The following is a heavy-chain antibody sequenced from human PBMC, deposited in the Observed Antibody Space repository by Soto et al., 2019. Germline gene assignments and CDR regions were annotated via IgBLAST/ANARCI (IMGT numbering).Heavy chain of an antibody. CDR2: IIPIFGTA. CDR1: GGTFSSYA. Sequence: QVQLVQSGAEVKKPGSSVKVSCKASGGTFSSYAISWVRQAPGQGLEWMGGIIPIFGTANYAQKFQGRVTITADESTSTADKELSSLRSEDTAVYYCARVRSSGWYAAVQFYYYYGMDVWGQGTTVTVSS. CDR3: ARVRSSGWYAAVQFYYYYGMDV. J-gene: IGHJ6*02. V-gene: IGHV1-69*01. D-gene: IGHD6-19*01.